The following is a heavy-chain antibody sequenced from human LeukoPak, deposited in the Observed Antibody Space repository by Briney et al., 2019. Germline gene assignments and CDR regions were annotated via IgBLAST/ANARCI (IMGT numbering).Heavy chain of an antibody. Sequence: PAASVKVSCKASGYTFTSYGISWVRQAPGQGLEWMGWISAYNGNTNYAQKFQGRVTMTRDTSISTAYMELSRLRSDDTAVYYCARKGIAVAGYNWFDPWGQGTLVTVSS. CDR1: GYTFTSYG. V-gene: IGHV1-18*01. CDR2: ISAYNGNT. D-gene: IGHD6-19*01. J-gene: IGHJ5*02. CDR3: ARKGIAVAGYNWFDP.